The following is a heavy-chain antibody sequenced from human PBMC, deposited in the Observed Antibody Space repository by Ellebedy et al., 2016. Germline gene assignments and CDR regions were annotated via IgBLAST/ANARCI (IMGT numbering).Heavy chain of an antibody. J-gene: IGHJ3*01. V-gene: IGHV3-53*01. CDR2: MYGGGES. CDR3: VTRHNAAYDL. CDR1: GVSVSSND. D-gene: IGHD1-14*01. Sequence: GGSLRLXXLVSGVSVSSNDMSWVRQAPGKGLELVSLMYGGGESYYADSVKGRFTISRDNSRKTLFLQVSGLGAEDTAVYYCVTRHNAAYDLWGQGTTVTVSS.